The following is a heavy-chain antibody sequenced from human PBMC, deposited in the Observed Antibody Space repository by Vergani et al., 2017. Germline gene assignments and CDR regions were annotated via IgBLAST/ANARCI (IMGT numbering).Heavy chain of an antibody. D-gene: IGHD3-10*01. CDR2: ISSSSSYI. V-gene: IGHV3-21*01. J-gene: IGHJ3*02. Sequence: EVQLVESGGGLVKPGGSLRLSCAASGFTFSSYSMNWVRQAPGKGLEWVSSISSSSSYIYYADSVKGRFTISRDNAKNSLYLQMNSLRAEDTAVDYCAGGGFGELDAFDSWGQGTMVTVSS. CDR1: GFTFSSYS. CDR3: AGGGFGELDAFDS.